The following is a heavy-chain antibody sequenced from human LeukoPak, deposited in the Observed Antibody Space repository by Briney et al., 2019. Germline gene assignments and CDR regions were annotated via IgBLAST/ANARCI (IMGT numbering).Heavy chain of an antibody. D-gene: IGHD3-10*01. J-gene: IGHJ3*02. V-gene: IGHV1-46*01. CDR3: ARGGFTTMVRGVIITLDAFDI. Sequence: GASVKVSCKASGYSFTNYYLHWVRQAPRQGFEWMGIIHPGGGTTTYAQKFQGRVTMTRDTSTSTVYMELSSLRSEDTAVYYCARGGFTTMVRGVIITLDAFDIWGQGTMVTVSS. CDR1: GYSFTNYY. CDR2: IHPGGGTT.